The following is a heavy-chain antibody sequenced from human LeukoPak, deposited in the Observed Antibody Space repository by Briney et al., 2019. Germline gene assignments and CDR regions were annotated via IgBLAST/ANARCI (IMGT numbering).Heavy chain of an antibody. CDR3: ARDLPYCGGDCYSGYDAFDI. V-gene: IGHV4-34*01. J-gene: IGHJ3*02. Sequence: PSETLSLTCAVYGGSFSGYYWSWIRQPPGKGLEWIGEINHSGSTNYNPSLKSRVTISVDTSKNQFSLKLSSVTAADTAVYYCARDLPYCGGDCYSGYDAFDIWGQGTMVIVSS. CDR1: GGSFSGYY. CDR2: INHSGST. D-gene: IGHD2-21*01.